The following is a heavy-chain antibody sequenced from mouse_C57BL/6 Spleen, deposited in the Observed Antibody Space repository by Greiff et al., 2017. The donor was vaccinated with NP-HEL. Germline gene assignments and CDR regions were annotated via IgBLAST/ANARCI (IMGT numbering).Heavy chain of an antibody. J-gene: IGHJ3*01. CDR1: GYAFSSSW. CDR2: IYPGDGDT. V-gene: IGHV1-82*01. D-gene: IGHD1-1*01. Sequence: QVQLQQSGPELVKPGASVKISCKASGYAFSSSWMNWVKQRPGKGLEWIGRIYPGDGDTNYNGKCKGKATLTADKSSSTACMQLSSLTSEDSAGYFCARGGDGSSPFAYWCQGTLVTVSA. CDR3: ARGGDGSSPFAY.